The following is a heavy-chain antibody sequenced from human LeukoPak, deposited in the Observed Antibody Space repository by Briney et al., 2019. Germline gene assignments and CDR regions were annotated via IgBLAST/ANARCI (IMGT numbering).Heavy chain of an antibody. V-gene: IGHV3-48*03. Sequence: PGGSLRLSCAASGFTFSSYDMNWVRQAPGKGLEWVAYITYSGSNKYYADSVKGRFTISRDNAKNSLYLQMNSLRAEDTAVYYCARKVGGIFDYWGQGTLVTVSS. J-gene: IGHJ4*02. CDR3: ARKVGGIFDY. D-gene: IGHD6-19*01. CDR2: ITYSGSNK. CDR1: GFTFSSYD.